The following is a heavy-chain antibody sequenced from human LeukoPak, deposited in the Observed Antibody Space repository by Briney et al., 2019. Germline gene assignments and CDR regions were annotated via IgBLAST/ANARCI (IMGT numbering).Heavy chain of an antibody. Sequence: GGSLRPSCAASEFTFSNYWMSWVRQAPGKGLEWVANINQDGSKKYYADSVKGRFTISRDNSKNTLYLQMNSLRAEDTAVYYCARDGGVVVAASPDYWGQGTLVTVSS. CDR2: INQDGSKK. CDR1: EFTFSNYW. CDR3: ARDGGVVVAASPDY. J-gene: IGHJ4*02. D-gene: IGHD2-15*01. V-gene: IGHV3-7*01.